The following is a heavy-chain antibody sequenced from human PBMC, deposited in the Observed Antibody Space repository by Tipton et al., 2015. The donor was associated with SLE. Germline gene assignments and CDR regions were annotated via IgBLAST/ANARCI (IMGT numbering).Heavy chain of an antibody. CDR3: ARGELRFSSMDV. J-gene: IGHJ6*02. D-gene: IGHD3-3*01. V-gene: IGHV4-59*11. CDR2: IYYSGST. CDR1: GGSISSHY. Sequence: TLSLTCTVSGGSISSHYWSWIRQPPGKGLEWIGSIYYSGSTYYNPSLKSRVTISVDTSKNQFSLKLSSVTAADTAVYYCARGELRFSSMDVWGQGTTVTVSS.